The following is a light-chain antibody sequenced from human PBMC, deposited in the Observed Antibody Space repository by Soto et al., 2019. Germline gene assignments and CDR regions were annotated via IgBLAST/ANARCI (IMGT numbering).Light chain of an antibody. CDR1: SSDVGRYNR. V-gene: IGLV2-18*02. Sequence: QSALTQHPSVSGSPGQSVTISCTGTSSDVGRYNRVSWYQQSPGTAPKLLIYEVNDRPSGVPDRFSGSKSGNTASLTISGLQAEDEGDYYCSSGTSSSTLVFGGGTKLTVL. CDR3: SSGTSSSTLV. J-gene: IGLJ2*01. CDR2: EVN.